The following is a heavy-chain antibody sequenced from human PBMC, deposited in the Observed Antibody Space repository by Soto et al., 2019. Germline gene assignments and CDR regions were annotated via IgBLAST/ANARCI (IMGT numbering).Heavy chain of an antibody. CDR2: INPSGGST. V-gene: IGHV1-46*03. CDR3: ARVGSSSPYYYYMDV. Sequence: GASVKVSCKASGYTFTSYYMHWVRQAPGQGLEWMGIINPSGGSTSYAQKFQGRVTMTRDTSTSTVYMELSSLRSEDTAVYYCARVGSSSPYYYYMDVWGKGTTVTVSS. CDR1: GYTFTSYY. D-gene: IGHD6-6*01. J-gene: IGHJ6*03.